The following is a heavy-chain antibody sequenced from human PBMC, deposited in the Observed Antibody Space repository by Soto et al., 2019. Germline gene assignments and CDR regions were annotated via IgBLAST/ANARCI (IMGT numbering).Heavy chain of an antibody. Sequence: SETLSLTCTVSGGSISSSSYYWGCIRQPPGKGLEWIGSIYYSGSTYYNPSLKSRVTISVDTSKNQFSLKLSSVTAADTAVYYCASSPNIVVVVAATPDYYYYMDVWGKGTTVTVSS. V-gene: IGHV4-39*01. D-gene: IGHD2-15*01. CDR1: GGSISSSSYY. CDR2: IYYSGST. CDR3: ASSPNIVVVVAATPDYYYYMDV. J-gene: IGHJ6*03.